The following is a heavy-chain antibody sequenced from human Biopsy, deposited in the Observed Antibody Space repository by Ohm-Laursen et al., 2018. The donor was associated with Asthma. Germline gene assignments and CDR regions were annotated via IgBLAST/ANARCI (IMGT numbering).Heavy chain of an antibody. J-gene: IGHJ5*02. CDR3: ARKAGSCISRTCYSLDL. CDR2: INSVFGTT. D-gene: IGHD2-2*01. V-gene: IGHV1-69*01. CDR1: GGTFNTYV. Sequence: SSVKVSCKSLGGTFNTYVIGWVRQAPGQGLEWMGGINSVFGTTTYPQKFQDRVTTTADDSTSTVYMELSSLRSEDTAVYYCARKAGSCISRTCYSLDLWGQGTLVTVSS.